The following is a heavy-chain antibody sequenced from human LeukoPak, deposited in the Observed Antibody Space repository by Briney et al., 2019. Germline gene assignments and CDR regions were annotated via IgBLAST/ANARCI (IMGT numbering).Heavy chain of an antibody. J-gene: IGHJ4*02. CDR2: ISDRGRT. D-gene: IGHD3-16*01. V-gene: IGHV4-31*03. Sequence: SQTLSLTCTVSGGSVSSGGYYWSWIRQHPQRGLEWIGYISDRGRTYYNPSLKSRLTISVDTSKNQFSLRLTSVTAADTAVYYCARASRLGQLSLGYWGQRTLVTVST. CDR3: ARASRLGQLSLGY. CDR1: GGSVSSGGYY.